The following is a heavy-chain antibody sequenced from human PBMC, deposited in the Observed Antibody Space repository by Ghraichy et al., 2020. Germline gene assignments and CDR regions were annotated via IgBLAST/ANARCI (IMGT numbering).Heavy chain of an antibody. CDR3: AARTYYDFWSGWEAAYGMDV. CDR1: GYTFTSYD. D-gene: IGHD3-3*01. V-gene: IGHV1-8*01. CDR2: MNPNSGNT. Sequence: ASVKVSCKASGYTFTSYDINWVRQATGQGLEWMGWMNPNSGNTGYAQKFQGRVTMTRNTSISTAYMELSSLRSEDTAVYYCAARTYYDFWSGWEAAYGMDVWGQGTTVTVSS. J-gene: IGHJ6*02.